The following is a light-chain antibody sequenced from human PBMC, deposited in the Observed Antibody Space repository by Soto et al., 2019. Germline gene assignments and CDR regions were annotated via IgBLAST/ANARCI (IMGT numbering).Light chain of an antibody. J-gene: IGLJ3*02. Sequence: QSALTQPRSVSGSPGQSVTISCTGTSSDVGSCNCVSWYQQHPGKAPKLMIYDVTKRPSGVPDRFSGSKSGDTVSLTISGLQAGDEADYYCCSYAGSYTWVFGGGTKLTVL. V-gene: IGLV2-11*01. CDR3: CSYAGSYTWV. CDR2: DVT. CDR1: SSDVGSCNC.